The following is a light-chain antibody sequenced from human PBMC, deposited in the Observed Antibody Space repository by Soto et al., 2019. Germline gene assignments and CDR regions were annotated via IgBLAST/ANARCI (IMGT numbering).Light chain of an antibody. CDR2: DAF. Sequence: DIQMTQSPATLSASVGDRVTITCRASQSINNWLAWYQQKPGKAPKRLLFDAFNMESGVPFRFSGSGFGTEFTLTISSLQPDDSATYYCQQFKTYSLTFGGGTKVEI. CDR1: QSINNW. V-gene: IGKV1-5*01. J-gene: IGKJ4*01. CDR3: QQFKTYSLT.